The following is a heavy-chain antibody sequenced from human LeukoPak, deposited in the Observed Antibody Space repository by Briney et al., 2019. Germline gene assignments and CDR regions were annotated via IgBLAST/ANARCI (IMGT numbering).Heavy chain of an antibody. D-gene: IGHD4-17*01. Sequence: ASVKVSCKASGYTFTRYYMHWVRQAPGQGLEWMGIINPSVGSASYSQKFQGRVTMTRDTSTSTVYMELSSLRSEDTAVYYCARDRRDYHAFDIWGQGTMVTVSS. CDR1: GYTFTRYY. J-gene: IGHJ3*02. CDR3: ARDRRDYHAFDI. CDR2: INPSVGSA. V-gene: IGHV1-46*01.